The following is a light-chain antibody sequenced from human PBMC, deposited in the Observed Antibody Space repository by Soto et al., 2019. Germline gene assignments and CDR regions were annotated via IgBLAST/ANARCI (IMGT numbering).Light chain of an antibody. CDR2: AAS. V-gene: IGKV1-39*01. J-gene: IGKJ3*01. Sequence: DLQMTQSPSSLSASVGDRVTITCRASQTISNYLNWYQQKPGKAPKLLIYAASSLPSGVPSRFSGSGSGTDFTLTISSLQPEDFATYYCQQSYSTPFTFGPGTKVDIK. CDR1: QTISNY. CDR3: QQSYSTPFT.